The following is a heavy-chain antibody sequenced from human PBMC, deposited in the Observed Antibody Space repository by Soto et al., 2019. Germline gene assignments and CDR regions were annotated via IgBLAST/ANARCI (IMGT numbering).Heavy chain of an antibody. D-gene: IGHD2-2*01. CDR1: GFTFSSYD. CDR3: ARVNCSSTSCYAGRYFYL. V-gene: IGHV3-13*01. Sequence: EVQLVESGGGLVQPGGSLRLSCAASGFTFSSYDMHWVRQATGKGLEWVSAIGTAGDTYYPGSVKGRFTISRENAKNSLYLQMNSLRAEDTAVYYCARVNCSSTSCYAGRYFYLWGRGTLVTVSS. CDR2: IGTAGDT. J-gene: IGHJ2*01.